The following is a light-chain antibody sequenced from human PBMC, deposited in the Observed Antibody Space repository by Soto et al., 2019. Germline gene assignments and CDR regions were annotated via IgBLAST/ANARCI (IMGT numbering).Light chain of an antibody. CDR3: QQRSNWTLT. CDR1: QGIGNN. J-gene: IGKJ4*01. Sequence: DIQMTQSPSSLFASVGDRVTIACRASQGIGNNLGWYQQKPGKAPQRLIYGTSNLQTGVPSRFSGSGSGTDFTLTISSLEPEDFAVYYCQQRSNWTLTFCGGTKVDIK. V-gene: IGKV1-17*01. CDR2: GTS.